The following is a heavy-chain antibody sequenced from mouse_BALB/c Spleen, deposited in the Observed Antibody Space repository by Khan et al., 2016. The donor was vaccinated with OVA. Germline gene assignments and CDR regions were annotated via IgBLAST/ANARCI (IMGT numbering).Heavy chain of an antibody. Sequence: EVELVESGGGLMQPGGSLKLSCATSGFTFSDYYIYWVRQTPEKRLEWVAYISNGGGFTYYPDTIEGRFTISRDHAKNTLYLQMSRQKSEDTAMYYCARQLNGAMDYWGQGTSVTVSS. J-gene: IGHJ4*01. D-gene: IGHD1-3*01. CDR1: GFTFSDYY. V-gene: IGHV5-12*02. CDR3: ARQLNGAMDY. CDR2: ISNGGGFT.